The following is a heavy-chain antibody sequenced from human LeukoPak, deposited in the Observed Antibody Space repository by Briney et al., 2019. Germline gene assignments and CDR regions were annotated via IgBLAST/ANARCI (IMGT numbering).Heavy chain of an antibody. D-gene: IGHD1-26*01. CDR2: IYYSGST. V-gene: IGHV4-39*01. J-gene: IGHJ4*02. CDR3: ARSVGATPSGPAYYFDY. Sequence: PSETLSLTGTVSGGSISSSSYYWGWIRQPPGKGLEWIGSIYYSGSTYYNPSLKSRVTISVDTSKNQFSLKLSSVTAADTAVYYCARSVGATPSGPAYYFDYWGQGTLVTVSS. CDR1: GGSISSSSYY.